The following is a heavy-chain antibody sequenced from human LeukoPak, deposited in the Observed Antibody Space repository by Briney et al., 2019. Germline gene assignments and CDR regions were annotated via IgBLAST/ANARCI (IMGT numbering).Heavy chain of an antibody. CDR2: INSKNGDT. CDR3: ARSSSSGYYGRINDF. V-gene: IGHV1-18*01. Sequence: ASVKVSCKASGYTFTNFHISWVRQAPGQGLEWMGWINSKNGDTEYTQRLRDRVTMSTDTSTTTVYMELRSLRADDTAVYFCARSSSSGYYGRINDFWGQGTLVTVSS. D-gene: IGHD6-19*01. CDR1: GYTFTNFH. J-gene: IGHJ4*02.